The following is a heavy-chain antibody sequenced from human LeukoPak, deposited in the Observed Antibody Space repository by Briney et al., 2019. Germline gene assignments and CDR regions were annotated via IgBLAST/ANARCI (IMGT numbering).Heavy chain of an antibody. CDR1: GFTFSSYA. CDR2: ISGSGGST. J-gene: IGHJ4*02. Sequence: GGSLRPSCAASGFTFSSYAMSWVRQAPGKGLEWVSAISGSGGSTYYADSVKGRFTISRDNSKNTLYLQMNSLRAEDTAVYYCAKDQYYYGSGRADYWGQGTLVTVSS. D-gene: IGHD3-10*01. CDR3: AKDQYYYGSGRADY. V-gene: IGHV3-23*01.